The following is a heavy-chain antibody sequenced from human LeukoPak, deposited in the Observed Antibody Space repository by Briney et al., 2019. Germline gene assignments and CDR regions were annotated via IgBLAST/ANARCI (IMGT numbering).Heavy chain of an antibody. CDR3: ARLAVVPAAFNWFDP. D-gene: IGHD2-2*01. V-gene: IGHV4-39*01. CDR2: IYYSGST. J-gene: IGHJ5*02. CDR1: GGSISSYY. Sequence: SETLSLTCTVSGGSISSYYWSWIRQPPGKGLEWIGSIYYSGSTYYNPSLKSRVTISVDTSKNQFSLKLSSVTAADTAVYYCARLAVVPAAFNWFDPWGQGTLVTVSS.